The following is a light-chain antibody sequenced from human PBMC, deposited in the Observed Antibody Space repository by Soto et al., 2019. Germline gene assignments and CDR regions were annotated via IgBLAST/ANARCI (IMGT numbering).Light chain of an antibody. CDR3: HQYNSWPPKYT. J-gene: IGKJ2*01. V-gene: IGKV3-15*01. CDR1: QSVSTN. CDR2: DAS. Sequence: EIVMTQSPATLSMSPGERATLSCRASQSVSTNLAWYQQKPGQAPRLLIYDASTRATGIPARFSGSGSGTDFTLTSSSLQSEDFALYYCHQYNSWPPKYTFGLGTKLEIK.